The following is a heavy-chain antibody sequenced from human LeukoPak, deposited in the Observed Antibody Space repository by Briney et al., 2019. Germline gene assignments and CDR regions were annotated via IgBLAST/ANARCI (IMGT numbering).Heavy chain of an antibody. Sequence: PGGSLRLSCAASEFSVKYNYMTWVRQAPGKGLEWVSLLYSAGSTNYADSVKGRFIISRDDSKNTVYLQMNSLRAEDTAVYYCARWTNFHAFDIWGQGTLVTVSS. CDR2: LYSAGST. CDR1: EFSVKYNY. V-gene: IGHV3-53*01. CDR3: ARWTNFHAFDI. J-gene: IGHJ3*02. D-gene: IGHD1-1*01.